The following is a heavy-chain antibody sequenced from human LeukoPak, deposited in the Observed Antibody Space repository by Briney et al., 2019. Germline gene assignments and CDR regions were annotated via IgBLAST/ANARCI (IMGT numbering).Heavy chain of an antibody. CDR3: GTKAAAFYFDY. V-gene: IGHV3-30*02. CDR1: GFIFSYYG. J-gene: IGHJ4*02. D-gene: IGHD6-13*01. CDR2: IEYDGINK. Sequence: GGSLRLSCATSGFIFSYYGMHWVRQAPGKGLEWVAFIEYDGINKHYADSVKGRFTISRDDSKNTLYLQMNSLRAEDTAVYYCGTKAAAFYFDYWGQGTLITVSS.